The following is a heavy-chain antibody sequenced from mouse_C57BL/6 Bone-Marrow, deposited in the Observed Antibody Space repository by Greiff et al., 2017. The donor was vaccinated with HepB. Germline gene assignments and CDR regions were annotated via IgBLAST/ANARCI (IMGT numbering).Heavy chain of an antibody. Sequence: EVQLQQSGPELVKPGASVKISCKASGYSFTGYYMNWVKQSPEKSLEWIGEINPGTCGTTYNQKFKAKATLTADKSSSTAYMQLKSLTSEDSAVYYCARGEWAIDYWGQGTSVAVSS. CDR2: INPGTCGT. D-gene: IGHD1-3*01. V-gene: IGHV1-42*01. J-gene: IGHJ4*01. CDR1: GYSFTGYY. CDR3: ARGEWAIDY.